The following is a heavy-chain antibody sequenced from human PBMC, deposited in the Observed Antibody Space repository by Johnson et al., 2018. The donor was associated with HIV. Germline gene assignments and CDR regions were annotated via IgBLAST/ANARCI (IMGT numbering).Heavy chain of an antibody. Sequence: VQLVESGGGLIQPGGSLRLSCAASGFTFSSYAMHWVRQAPGKGLEWVSYISCSGCSIYADSVKGRFTISRDNSKNTLYLQMNSLKTEDTAVYYCTTKTTVVTLGFDIWGQGTMVTVSS. J-gene: IGHJ3*02. D-gene: IGHD4-23*01. CDR2: ISCSGCSI. CDR3: TTKTTVVTLGFDI. V-gene: IGHV3-48*01. CDR1: GFTFSSYA.